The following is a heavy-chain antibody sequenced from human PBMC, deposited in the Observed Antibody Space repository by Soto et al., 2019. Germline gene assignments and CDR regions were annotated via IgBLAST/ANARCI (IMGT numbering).Heavy chain of an antibody. CDR2: IYPGDSDT. CDR3: ARHRDDSSGYYIDY. D-gene: IGHD3-22*01. J-gene: IGHJ4*02. Sequence: ESLKLSFKGSGYSFPSYWISWVRQMPGKGLEWMGIIYPGDSDTRYSPSFQGQVTISADKSIRTAYLQWSSLKASDTAMYYCARHRDDSSGYYIDYWGQGTLVTVSS. CDR1: GYSFPSYW. V-gene: IGHV5-51*01.